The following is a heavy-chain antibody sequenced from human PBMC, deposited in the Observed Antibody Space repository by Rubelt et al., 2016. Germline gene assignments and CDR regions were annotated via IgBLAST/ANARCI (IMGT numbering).Heavy chain of an antibody. CDR2: INAGNGNT. D-gene: IGHD2-2*01. CDR3: AGIAFSRIGYYFDY. J-gene: IGHJ4*02. V-gene: IGHV1-3*01. Sequence: WINAGNGNTKYSQKFQDRVTITRDTPASTASMGLSSLRSEDTAGYYCAGIAFSRIGYYFDYWGQGTLVTVPS.